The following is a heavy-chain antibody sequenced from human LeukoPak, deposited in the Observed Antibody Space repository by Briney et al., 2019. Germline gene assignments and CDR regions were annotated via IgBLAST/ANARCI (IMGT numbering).Heavy chain of an antibody. D-gene: IGHD5-24*01. J-gene: IGHJ4*02. Sequence: ASVKVSCKASGYTFTGYYMHWVRQAPGQGLEWMGWINPNSGGTNYAQKFQGRVTMTRDTSISTAYMELSRLRSDDTAVYYCARMAGSRDGYIWDYWGQGTLVTVSS. CDR3: ARMAGSRDGYIWDY. V-gene: IGHV1-2*02. CDR2: INPNSGGT. CDR1: GYTFTGYY.